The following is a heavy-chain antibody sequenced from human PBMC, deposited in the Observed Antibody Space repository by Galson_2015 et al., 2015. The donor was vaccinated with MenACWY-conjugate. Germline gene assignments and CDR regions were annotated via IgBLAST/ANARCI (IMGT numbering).Heavy chain of an antibody. CDR1: GGSITTRSHY. CDR3: AREGWGSCYCTPRPYNLFDP. D-gene: IGHD2-21*01. CDR2: ICHGGTT. V-gene: IGHV4-39*06. Sequence: ATLSLTCIVSGGSITTRSHYWGWSRRPPGTGLDWIGCICHGGTTSYNPSLKSRFTIPDVTSRNQLALNLSSVTPADTAVYYCAREGWGSCYCTPRPYNLFDPWGQGTLVTVSS. J-gene: IGHJ5*02.